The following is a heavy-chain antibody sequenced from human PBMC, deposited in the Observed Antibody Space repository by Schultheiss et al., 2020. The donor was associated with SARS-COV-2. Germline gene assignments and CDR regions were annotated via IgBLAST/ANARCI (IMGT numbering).Heavy chain of an antibody. V-gene: IGHV3-74*01. CDR1: GFTFSSYS. D-gene: IGHD3-3*01. CDR3: ARWGYYDFWSGYSNNYYYGMDV. J-gene: IGHJ6*02. CDR2: INNDGSSA. Sequence: GGSLRLSCAASGFTFSSYSMNWVRQAPGKGLEWVSRINNDGSSATYADSVRGRFTISRDNAKNTLYLQLNSLRAEDTAVYYCARWGYYDFWSGYSNNYYYGMDVWGQGTTVTVSS.